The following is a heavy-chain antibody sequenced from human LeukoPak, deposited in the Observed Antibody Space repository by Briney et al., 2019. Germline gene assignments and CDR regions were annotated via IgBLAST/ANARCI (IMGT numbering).Heavy chain of an antibody. CDR2: IYPGDSDT. D-gene: IGHD3-22*01. CDR3: ARPRHYYDSSAPGAFDI. CDR1: GYSFTNHW. J-gene: IGHJ3*02. Sequence: GESLKISCKGSGYSFTNHWIGWVRQMPGKGLEWMGIIYPGDSDTRYSPSLQGQVTISAAKSITTAYLQWSSLKASDTAMYYCARPRHYYDSSAPGAFDIWGQGTMVTVSS. V-gene: IGHV5-51*01.